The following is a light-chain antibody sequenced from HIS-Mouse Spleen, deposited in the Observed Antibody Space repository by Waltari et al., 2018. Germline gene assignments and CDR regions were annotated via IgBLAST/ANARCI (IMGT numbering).Light chain of an antibody. J-gene: IGKJ2*01. CDR1: QSVLYSSNNKNY. Sequence: DIVMTQSPASLAVSLGETGTINCKSSQSVLYSSNNKNYLAWYQQKPGQPPKLLIYWASTRESGVPDRFSGSGSGTDFTLTISSLQAEDVAVYYCQQYYSTPYTFGQGTKLEIK. CDR3: QQYYSTPYT. V-gene: IGKV4-1*01. CDR2: WAS.